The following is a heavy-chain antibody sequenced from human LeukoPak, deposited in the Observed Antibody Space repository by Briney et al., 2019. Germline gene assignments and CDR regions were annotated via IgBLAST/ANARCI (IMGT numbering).Heavy chain of an antibody. J-gene: IGHJ3*02. Sequence: PSETLSLTCTVSGGSISKSGYYWGWIRQPPGKGLEWIGNIYYSGNTYYNPSLKSRVTLSVDTSKNQFSLKLRSVTAADAAVYYCARHLDGSGFVPRRFGFDIWGQGTMVTVSS. CDR3: ARHLDGSGFVPRRFGFDI. D-gene: IGHD3-10*01. V-gene: IGHV4-39*01. CDR2: IYYSGNT. CDR1: GGSISKSGYY.